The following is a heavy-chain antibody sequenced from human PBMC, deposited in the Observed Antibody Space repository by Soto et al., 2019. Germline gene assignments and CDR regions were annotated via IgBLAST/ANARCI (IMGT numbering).Heavy chain of an antibody. CDR3: AKASSSSWGVFDY. CDR2: ISGSSGNT. V-gene: IGHV3-23*01. D-gene: IGHD6-13*01. CDR1: GFTFSNYA. Sequence: EVQLLESGGGLVQPGGSLRLSCAASGFTFSNYAMTWVRQAPGKGLEWVSAISGSSGNTFFADAVKGRFTISRDNSDNTLYLHMNSLRAEDTAVYYCAKASSSSWGVFDYWGQGTLITVSS. J-gene: IGHJ4*02.